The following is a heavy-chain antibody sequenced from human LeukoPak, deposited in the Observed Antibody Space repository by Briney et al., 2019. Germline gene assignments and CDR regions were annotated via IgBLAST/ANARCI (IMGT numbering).Heavy chain of an antibody. J-gene: IGHJ4*02. Sequence: GGSLRPSCAASGFVFSSYSFNWVRQAPGKGLEWVASVNTVSSYIYYADSVRGRFTISGDDAKNSVLPQMNSLRAEDMAMYYCVRLRRNSDSSGFYYYDNWGQGTLVTVSS. CDR2: VNTVSSYI. D-gene: IGHD3-22*01. CDR3: VRLRRNSDSSGFYYYDN. CDR1: GFVFSSYS. V-gene: IGHV3-21*01.